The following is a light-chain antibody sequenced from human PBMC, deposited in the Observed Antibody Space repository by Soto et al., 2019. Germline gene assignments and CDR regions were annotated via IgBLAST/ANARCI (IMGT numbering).Light chain of an antibody. V-gene: IGLV1-51*01. CDR1: SSDVGSYHY. J-gene: IGLJ2*01. Sequence: QSVLTQPASVSGSPGQSITISCTGTSSDVGSYHYVSWFQQHPGKAPKLIIYDNNKRPSGIPDRFSGSKSGTSATLGITGLQTGDEADYYCGTWDSSLWGVVFGGGTQLTVL. CDR2: DNN. CDR3: GTWDSSLWGVV.